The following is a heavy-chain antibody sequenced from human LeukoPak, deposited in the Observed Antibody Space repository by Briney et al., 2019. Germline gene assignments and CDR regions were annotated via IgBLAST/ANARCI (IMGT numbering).Heavy chain of an antibody. D-gene: IGHD4-17*01. Sequence: SETLSLTCTVSGGSISSSSYYWGWIRQPPGKGLEWIGSMYYSGSTYYNPSLKSRVTILVDTSKNQFSLKLSSVTAADTAVYYCARGHSPVTTKVSYFQHWGQGTLVTVSS. CDR1: GGSISSSSYY. CDR2: MYYSGST. V-gene: IGHV4-39*07. CDR3: ARGHSPVTTKVSYFQH. J-gene: IGHJ1*01.